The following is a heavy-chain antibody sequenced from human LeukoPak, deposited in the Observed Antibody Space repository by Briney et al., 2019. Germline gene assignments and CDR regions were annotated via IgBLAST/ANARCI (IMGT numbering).Heavy chain of an antibody. Sequence: SQTLSLTCTVSGESISSGDYYWSWIRQPPGKGLEWIGYIYYSGSTYYNPSLKSRVTISVDTSKNQFSLKLSSVTAADTAVYYCAREVGYCSSTSCYGDAFDIWGQGTMVTVSS. J-gene: IGHJ3*02. V-gene: IGHV4-30-4*01. CDR3: AREVGYCSSTSCYGDAFDI. D-gene: IGHD2-2*01. CDR2: IYYSGST. CDR1: GESISSGDYY.